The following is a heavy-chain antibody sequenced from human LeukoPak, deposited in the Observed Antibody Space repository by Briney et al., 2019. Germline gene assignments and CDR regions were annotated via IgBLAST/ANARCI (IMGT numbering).Heavy chain of an antibody. V-gene: IGHV1-8*01. CDR1: GSTFTSYN. J-gene: IGHJ3*02. D-gene: IGHD2-2*01. CDR2: MNPNSGNT. Sequence: ASVNVSCTASGSTFTSYNINWVRQATGQGLGWMGWMNPNSGNTGYAQKFQGRVTMTRNTSISTAYMELISMRSEDTAVYYCAKVVPAAHDAFDIWGQGTMVTVSS. CDR3: AKVVPAAHDAFDI.